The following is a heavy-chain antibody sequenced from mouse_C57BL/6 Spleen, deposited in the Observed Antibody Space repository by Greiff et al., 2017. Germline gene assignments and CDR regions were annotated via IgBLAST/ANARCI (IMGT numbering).Heavy chain of an antibody. CDR1: GYTFTGYW. J-gene: IGHJ4*01. Sequence: QVQLQQSGAELMKPGASVTLSCKATGYTFTGYWIEWVKQRPGHGLEWIGEILPGSGSTNYNEKLKGKATFTADTSSNTAYMQLSSLTTEDSAIYYCASGMPDGYYYYYAMDYWGQGTSVTVSS. CDR3: ASGMPDGYYYYYAMDY. CDR2: ILPGSGST. V-gene: IGHV1-9*01. D-gene: IGHD2-3*01.